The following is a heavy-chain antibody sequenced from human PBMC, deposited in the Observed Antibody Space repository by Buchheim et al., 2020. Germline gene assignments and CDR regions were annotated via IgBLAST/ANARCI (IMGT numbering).Heavy chain of an antibody. V-gene: IGHV1-8*01. Sequence: QVQLVQSGAEVKKPGASVKVSCTASGYTFTSYDINWVRQATGQGLERMGWMNPNSGNTGYAQKFQGRVTMTRNTSISTDFMELSSLRSEDTAVYYCARVALDYGGNSIVYYYYGMDVWGQGTT. CDR2: MNPNSGNT. D-gene: IGHD4-23*01. CDR3: ARVALDYGGNSIVYYYYGMDV. CDR1: GYTFTSYD. J-gene: IGHJ6*02.